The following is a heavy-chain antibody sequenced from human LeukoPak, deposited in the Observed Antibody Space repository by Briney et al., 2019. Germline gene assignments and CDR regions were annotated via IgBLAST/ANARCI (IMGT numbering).Heavy chain of an antibody. D-gene: IGHD3-10*01. CDR3: ARSPGEYGY. Sequence: PGGSLRLSCAASGFTFDDYGMRWVRQAPGKGVEWVSGINWDGGRTGYADSVKGRFTISRDNAKNSLYLQMNSLRAEDTALYYCARSPGEYGYWGQGTLVTVSS. J-gene: IGHJ4*02. CDR2: INWDGGRT. V-gene: IGHV3-20*04. CDR1: GFTFDDYG.